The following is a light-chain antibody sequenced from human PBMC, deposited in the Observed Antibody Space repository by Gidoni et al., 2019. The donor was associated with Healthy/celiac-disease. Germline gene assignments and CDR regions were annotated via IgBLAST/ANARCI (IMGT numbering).Light chain of an antibody. CDR3: MQALQTPLT. J-gene: IGKJ4*01. V-gene: IGKV2-28*01. CDR1: QSLLHSNGYNY. Sequence: DIVMTQSPLSLPVTPGEPASISCRSSQSLLHSNGYNYLDWYLQKPGQSPQLLIYLGSNRASGVPDRFSGSGSGTDFTLIISRVEAEDVGVYYCMQALQTPLTFGGXTKVEIK. CDR2: LGS.